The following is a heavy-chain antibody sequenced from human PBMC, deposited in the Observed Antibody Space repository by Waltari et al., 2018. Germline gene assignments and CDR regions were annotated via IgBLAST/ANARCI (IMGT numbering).Heavy chain of an antibody. D-gene: IGHD3-22*01. CDR2: LRNTGGT. J-gene: IGHJ4*02. CDR1: GDFPSDDH. CDR3: ARLPTKYYDSLGWGFFDQ. Sequence: HVQLQESGPGLMKPSETLSLTCTFPGDFPSDDHWTWIRQAPGKGREWIAYLRNTGGTKCTPSPASRVTVSAVTSKKHFSLRLTSVTAADTAVYYCARLPTKYYDSLGWGFFDQWGQGILVTVSS. V-gene: IGHV4-59*08.